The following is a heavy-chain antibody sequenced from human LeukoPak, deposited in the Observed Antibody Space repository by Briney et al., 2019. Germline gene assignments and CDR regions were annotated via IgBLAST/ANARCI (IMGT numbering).Heavy chain of an antibody. J-gene: IGHJ6*03. CDR3: ARCGSSIWDYYYMDV. CDR2: ISSSSSTI. CDR1: GFTFSSYS. Sequence: GGSLRLSCAASGFTFSSYSMNWVRQAPGXGXEWVSYISSSSSTIYYADSVKGRFTISRDNAKNSLYLQMNSLRAEDTAVYYCARCGSSIWDYYYMDVWGKGTTVTVSS. D-gene: IGHD6-6*01. V-gene: IGHV3-48*01.